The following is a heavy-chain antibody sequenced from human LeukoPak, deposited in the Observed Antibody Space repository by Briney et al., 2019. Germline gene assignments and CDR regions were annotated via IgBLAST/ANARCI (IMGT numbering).Heavy chain of an antibody. D-gene: IGHD1-7*01. CDR1: GGTFSSYA. V-gene: IGHV1-69*04. CDR3: ARDHHRTTDVFDI. Sequence: EASVKVSCKASGGTFSSYAISWVRRAPGQGLEWMGRIIPILGIANYAQKFQGRVTITADKSTSTAYMELSSLRSEDTAVYYCARDHHRTTDVFDIWGQGTMVTVSS. J-gene: IGHJ3*02. CDR2: IIPILGIA.